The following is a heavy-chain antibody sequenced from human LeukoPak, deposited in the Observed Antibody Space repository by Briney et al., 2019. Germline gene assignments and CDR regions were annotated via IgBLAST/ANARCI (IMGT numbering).Heavy chain of an antibody. V-gene: IGHV4-34*01. CDR3: ARVVGDFWSGHDAFDI. Sequence: PSETLSLTCAAYGGSFSGYYWSWIRQPPGKGLEWIGEINHSGSTNYNPSLKSRVTISVDTPKNQFSLKLSSVTAADTAVYYCARVVGDFWSGHDAFDIWGQGTMVTVSS. CDR1: GGSFSGYY. D-gene: IGHD3-3*01. CDR2: INHSGST. J-gene: IGHJ3*02.